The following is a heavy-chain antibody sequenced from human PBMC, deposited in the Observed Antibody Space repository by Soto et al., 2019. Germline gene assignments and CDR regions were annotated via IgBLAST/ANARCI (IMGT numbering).Heavy chain of an antibody. V-gene: IGHV3-30*18. CDR3: AKDWEDTAIYYYGMYV. CDR2: ISYDGSNK. Sequence: QVQLVGSGGGVVQPGRSLRLSCAASGFTFSSYGMHWVRQAPGKGLEWVAVISYDGSNKYYADSVKGRFTISTDNSKNTLYLQMNSLRAEDTAVYYCAKDWEDTAIYYYGMYVWGQGTTVTVSS. CDR1: GFTFSSYG. J-gene: IGHJ6*02. D-gene: IGHD5-18*01.